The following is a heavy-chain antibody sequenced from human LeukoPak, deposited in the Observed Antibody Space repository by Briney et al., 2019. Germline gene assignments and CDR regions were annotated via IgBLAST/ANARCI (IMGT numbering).Heavy chain of an antibody. CDR2: MNPNSGNT. CDR1: GYTFTSYD. J-gene: IGHJ4*02. Sequence: RASVKVSCKASGYTFTSYDINWVRQAPGQGLEWMGWMNPNSGNTGYAQKFQGRVTITRDTSISTAYMELSSLRSEDTAVYYCARNPPETGTFDYWGQGTLVTVSS. V-gene: IGHV1-8*03. D-gene: IGHD1-1*01. CDR3: ARNPPETGTFDY.